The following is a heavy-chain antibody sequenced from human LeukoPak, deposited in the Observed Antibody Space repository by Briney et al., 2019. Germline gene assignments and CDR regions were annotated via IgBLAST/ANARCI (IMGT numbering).Heavy chain of an antibody. D-gene: IGHD3-9*01. V-gene: IGHV3-30*02. CDR2: IRYDGSNK. CDR3: AKLSGIRGTHLVISD. CDR1: GFTFSSYG. Sequence: GGSLRLSCAASGFTFSSYGMHWVRQAPGKGLEWVAFIRYDGSNKYYADSVKGRFTISRDNSKNTLYLLMNSLRAEDTAVYFCAKLSGIRGTHLVISDWGQGTLVTVSS. J-gene: IGHJ4*02.